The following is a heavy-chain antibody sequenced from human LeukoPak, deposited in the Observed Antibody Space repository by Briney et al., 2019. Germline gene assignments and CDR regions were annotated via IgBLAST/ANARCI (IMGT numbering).Heavy chain of an antibody. CDR1: GFTFNQHS. J-gene: IGHJ6*02. Sequence: GGSLRLSCIASGFTFNQHSMSWVRQAPVKGLDWVASIRPDGSAVFYVDSVKGRFTFSRDNAKNSLDLQMNSLRAEDTAVYYCARFGLPYSIDLWGQGTMVTVSS. D-gene: IGHD3/OR15-3a*01. CDR3: ARFGLPYSIDL. V-gene: IGHV3-7*01. CDR2: IRPDGSAV.